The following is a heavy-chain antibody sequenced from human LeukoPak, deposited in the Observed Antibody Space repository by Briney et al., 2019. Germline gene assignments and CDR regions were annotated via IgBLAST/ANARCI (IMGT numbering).Heavy chain of an antibody. CDR1: GFTFSTYA. Sequence: GGSLRLSCAASGFTFSTYAMNWVRPAPGKGLNWVSGISGSGDSTFYADSVKGRFTISRDNSKKTLYLQMNSLRADDTAVYYCAKDARWLAPGTFDIWGQGTMVTVS. V-gene: IGHV3-23*01. J-gene: IGHJ3*02. CDR2: ISGSGDST. D-gene: IGHD6-19*01. CDR3: AKDARWLAPGTFDI.